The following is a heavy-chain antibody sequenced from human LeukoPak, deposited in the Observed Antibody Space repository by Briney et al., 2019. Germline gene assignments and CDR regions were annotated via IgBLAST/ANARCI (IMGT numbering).Heavy chain of an antibody. D-gene: IGHD1-1*01. CDR3: ARDGNAHSHYYYYMDV. CDR2: IIPIFGTA. V-gene: IGHV1-69*06. J-gene: IGHJ6*03. Sequence: SVKVSCKASGGTFSSYAISWVRPAPGQGREWMGRIIPIFGTANYAQKFQGRVTITADKSTSTAYMELSSLRSEDTAVYYCARDGNAHSHYYYYMDVWGKGTTVTVCS. CDR1: GGTFSSYA.